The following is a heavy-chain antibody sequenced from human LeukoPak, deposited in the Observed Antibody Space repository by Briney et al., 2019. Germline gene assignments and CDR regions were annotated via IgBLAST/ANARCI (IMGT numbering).Heavy chain of an antibody. CDR3: ARAYCSSTSCFEFDP. Sequence: SETLSLTCTVSGGSISSGGYSWSWIRQPPGKGLEWIGYIYHSGSTYYNPSLKSRVTISVDRSKNQFSLKLSSVTAADTAVYYCARAYCSSTSCFEFDPWGQGTLVTVSS. V-gene: IGHV4-30-2*01. CDR1: GGSISSGGYS. J-gene: IGHJ5*02. D-gene: IGHD2-2*01. CDR2: IYHSGST.